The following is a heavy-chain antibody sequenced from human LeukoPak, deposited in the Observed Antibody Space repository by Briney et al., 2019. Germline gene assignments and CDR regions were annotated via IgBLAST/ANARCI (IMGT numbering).Heavy chain of an antibody. D-gene: IGHD5-12*01. CDR3: ARHLYSGYDTKFDS. V-gene: IGHV4-59*08. CDR1: SGSISNYY. CDR2: IYYTGST. Sequence: SETLSLTCTVSSGSISNYYWSWIRQPPGRGLEWVGYIYYTGSTNFNPSFQSRVTMSVDMSKNKISLILSSVTAADTAIYYCARHLYSGYDTKFDSWGQGTLVTVSS. J-gene: IGHJ4*02.